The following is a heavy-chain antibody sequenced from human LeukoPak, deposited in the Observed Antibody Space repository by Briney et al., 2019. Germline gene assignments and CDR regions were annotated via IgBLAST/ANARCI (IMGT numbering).Heavy chain of an antibody. Sequence: GSLRLSFAASGLTFSRFALNGVRPAPGKGLGGVPTFSWSDDSTYYADSVTGRFTITRDNYENSLYLQMDRQRADDTAVYCCAKVLRPNTLFVVVELDNWGQATLVTVSS. CDR1: GLTFSRFA. D-gene: IGHD3-10*02. CDR2: FSWSDDST. J-gene: IGHJ4*02. V-gene: IGHV3-23*01. CDR3: AKVLRPNTLFVVVELDN.